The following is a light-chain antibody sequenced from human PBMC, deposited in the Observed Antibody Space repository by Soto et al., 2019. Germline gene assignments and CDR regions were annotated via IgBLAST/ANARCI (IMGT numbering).Light chain of an antibody. Sequence: QSVLTQPASVSGSPGQSFTISCIGTSSDVGGYNYVSWYQHHPGKVPKLMIYDVNNRPSGVSNRFSGSKSGNTASLTISGLQAEDEADYYCSSYTTSTTLVVFGGGTKLTVL. CDR1: SSDVGGYNY. CDR3: SSYTTSTTLVV. CDR2: DVN. J-gene: IGLJ2*01. V-gene: IGLV2-14*03.